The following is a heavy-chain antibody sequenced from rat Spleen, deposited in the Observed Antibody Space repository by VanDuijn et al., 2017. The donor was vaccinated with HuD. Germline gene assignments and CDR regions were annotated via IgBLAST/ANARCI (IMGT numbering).Heavy chain of an antibody. V-gene: IGHV5-7*01. Sequence: EVQLVESGGGLVQPGRSLKLSCAASGFTFSDYNMAWVRQAPKKGLEWVATISYDGSSTYYRDSVKGRFTISRDNAKNTQYLQMDSLRSEDTATYYCAKNIYYSSYLYYFDYWGQGVMVTVSS. CDR2: ISYDGSST. CDR3: AKNIYYSSYLYYFDY. D-gene: IGHD1-2*01. J-gene: IGHJ2*01. CDR1: GFTFSDYN.